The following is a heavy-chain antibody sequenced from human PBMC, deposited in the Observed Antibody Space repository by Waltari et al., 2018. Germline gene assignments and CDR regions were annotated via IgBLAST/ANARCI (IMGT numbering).Heavy chain of an antibody. CDR1: GFTFGSFE. CDR2: ISSAARTI. Sequence: EVRLVESGGTSVQPGGSLRLSCVASGFTFGSFEMNWVRQAPGKGPDWISDISSAARTIYYADSVKGRFTVSRDNGKNVLYLQMNNLRSEDTAMYYCARDQGPANFNWLDAWGQGTRVTVSS. D-gene: IGHD1-7*01. V-gene: IGHV3-48*03. J-gene: IGHJ5*02. CDR3: ARDQGPANFNWLDA.